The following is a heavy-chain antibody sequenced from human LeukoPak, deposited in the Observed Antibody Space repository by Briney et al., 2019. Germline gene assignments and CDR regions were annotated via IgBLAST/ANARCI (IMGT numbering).Heavy chain of an antibody. V-gene: IGHV4-34*01. CDR3: ARAKVHQGDFWSGYLAYDYYYCGMDV. J-gene: IGHJ6*02. Sequence: SETLSLTCAVYGGSFSGYYWGWLRQPPGKGLEWFGEINHSGSNNSKPPLKSRGTISEDTSKNQVSLKLSSVTGADTAVYYCARAKVHQGDFWSGYLAYDYYYCGMDVWGQGTTVTDSS. D-gene: IGHD3-3*01. CDR2: INHSGSN. CDR1: GGSFSGYY.